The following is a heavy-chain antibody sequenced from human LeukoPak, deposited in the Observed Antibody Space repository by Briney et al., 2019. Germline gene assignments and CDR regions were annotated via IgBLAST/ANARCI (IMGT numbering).Heavy chain of an antibody. Sequence: GGSLRLSCAASGFTFSTYAMSWVRQAPGKGLEWVSAITGSGGSTYYADSVKGRFSISRDNSKNTLYLQMNSLRAEDTAVYYCARSAYGYDSSGAFDIWGQGTMVTVSS. CDR1: GFTFSTYA. CDR2: ITGSGGST. D-gene: IGHD3-3*01. CDR3: ARSAYGYDSSGAFDI. V-gene: IGHV3-23*01. J-gene: IGHJ3*02.